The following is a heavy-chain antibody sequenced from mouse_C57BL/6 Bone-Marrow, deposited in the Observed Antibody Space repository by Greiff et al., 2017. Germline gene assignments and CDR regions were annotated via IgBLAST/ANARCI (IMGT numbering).Heavy chain of an antibody. CDR1: GYTFTSYW. Sequence: VKLQESGAELVKPGASVKLSCKASGYTFTSYWMPWVQQRPGQGLEWIGMIHTNSGSNNYNEKLQSKATLTVDKSSSTASMQLSSLTSEDSAVYYCARFYYGNYYAMDYWGQGTSVTVSS. CDR2: IHTNSGSN. D-gene: IGHD2-1*01. V-gene: IGHV1-64*01. CDR3: ARFYYGNYYAMDY. J-gene: IGHJ4*01.